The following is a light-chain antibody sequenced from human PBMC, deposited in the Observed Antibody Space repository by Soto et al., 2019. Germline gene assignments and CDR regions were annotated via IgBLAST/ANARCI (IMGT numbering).Light chain of an antibody. V-gene: IGKV3-20*01. CDR2: GAS. CDR1: QSVSSTY. Sequence: EIVLTQSPGTLSLSPGARVTLSCRASQSVSSTYLAWYQQKPGQAPRLLIYGASSRATGIPDRFSGSGSGTDFTLTINRLEPEDFAVYYCQQYGSSPWTFGQGTKVEIK. J-gene: IGKJ1*01. CDR3: QQYGSSPWT.